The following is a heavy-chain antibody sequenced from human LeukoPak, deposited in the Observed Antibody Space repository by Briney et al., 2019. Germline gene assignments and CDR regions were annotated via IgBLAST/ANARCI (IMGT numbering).Heavy chain of an antibody. CDR3: AKEGSYYYDSSGYYPPYFDY. CDR1: GFTFSSYG. J-gene: IGHJ4*02. CDR2: ISYAGSNK. V-gene: IGHV3-30*18. Sequence: PGGSLRLSCAASGFTFSSYGMHWVRQAPGKGLEWVAVISYAGSNKYYADSVKGRFTISRDNSKNTLYLQMNSLRAEDTAVYYCAKEGSYYYDSSGYYPPYFDYWGQGTLVTVSS. D-gene: IGHD3-22*01.